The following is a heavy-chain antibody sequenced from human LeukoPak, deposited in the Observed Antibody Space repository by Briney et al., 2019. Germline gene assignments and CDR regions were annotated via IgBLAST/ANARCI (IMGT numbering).Heavy chain of an antibody. V-gene: IGHV4-59*01. Sequence: SETLSLTCTVSGGSISSYYWSWIRRPPGKGLEWIGYIYYSGSTNYNPSLKSRVTISVDTSKNQFSLKLSSVTAADTAVYYCASSITMVRGVIRYYGMDVWGKGTTVTVSS. D-gene: IGHD3-10*01. J-gene: IGHJ6*04. CDR3: ASSITMVRGVIRYYGMDV. CDR2: IYYSGST. CDR1: GGSISSYY.